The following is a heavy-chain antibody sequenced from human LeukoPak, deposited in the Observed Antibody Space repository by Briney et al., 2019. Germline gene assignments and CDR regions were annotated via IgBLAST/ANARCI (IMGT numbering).Heavy chain of an antibody. CDR2: ISGSGRTI. D-gene: IGHD6-19*01. CDR3: ARLDASGLDY. Sequence: GGSLRLSCAASGFTFSSYEMNWVHQAPGKGLEWVSYISGSGRTIYYANSVKGRFTISRDNAKNSLYLQMNSLRADDTAVYYCARLDASGLDYWGQGTLVTVSS. J-gene: IGHJ4*02. CDR1: GFTFSSYE. V-gene: IGHV3-48*03.